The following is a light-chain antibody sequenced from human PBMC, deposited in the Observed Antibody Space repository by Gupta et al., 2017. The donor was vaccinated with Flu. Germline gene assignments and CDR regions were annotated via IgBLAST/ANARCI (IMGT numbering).Light chain of an antibody. Sequence: VTLGQPASISCRSSEGLVYSDGNTYLHWFQQRPGQSPRRLIYQVSYRDSGVPDRFSGSGSGTDFTLKISRVEAEDVGIYFCMQGARWPWAFGQGTTVEIK. CDR1: EGLVYSDGNTY. CDR2: QVS. J-gene: IGKJ1*01. V-gene: IGKV2-30*01. CDR3: MQGARWPWA.